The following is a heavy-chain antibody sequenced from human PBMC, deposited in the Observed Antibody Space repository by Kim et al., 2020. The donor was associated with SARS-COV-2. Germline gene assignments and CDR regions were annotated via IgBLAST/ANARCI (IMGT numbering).Heavy chain of an antibody. V-gene: IGHV4-39*01. D-gene: IGHD1-26*01. J-gene: IGHJ5*02. Sequence: SETLSLTCTVSGDSISNNIYYWGWIRQPPGKGLEWIANIYYSGSTYYNPSLKSRVTISIDTSKNHFSLKLTSVTAADTAVYYCARRIGGSYSNWFDPGGQGSLGTVSS. CDR1: GDSISNNIYY. CDR3: ARRIGGSYSNWFDP. CDR2: IYYSGST.